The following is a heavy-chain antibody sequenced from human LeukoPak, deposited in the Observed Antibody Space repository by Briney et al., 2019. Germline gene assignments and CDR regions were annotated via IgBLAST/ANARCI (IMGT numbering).Heavy chain of an antibody. J-gene: IGHJ4*02. CDR2: IYNSGST. Sequence: SETLSLTCTVSGGSISSYYWSWIRQPAGKGLEWIGRIYNSGSTNYNPSLKSRVTMSLDTSKNQFSLKLTSVTAADPAVYYCARGPSSSGWYGVDYWGQGTLVTVSS. CDR3: ARGPSSSGWYGVDY. V-gene: IGHV4-4*07. CDR1: GGSISSYY. D-gene: IGHD6-19*01.